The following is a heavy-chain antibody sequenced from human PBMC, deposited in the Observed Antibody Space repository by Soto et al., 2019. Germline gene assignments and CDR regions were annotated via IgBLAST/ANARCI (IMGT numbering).Heavy chain of an antibody. CDR1: GGSFSSYH. V-gene: IGHV4-59*01. Sequence: SETLSLTCTVPGGSFSSYHWTWIRQPPGKGLEWIGYIHYSGSTNYKSSLKSRVTISRDTSKNQLSLKLSSVTAADTAVYYCARNYYDSSGYYSYFDYWGQGILVTVSS. J-gene: IGHJ4*02. CDR3: ARNYYDSSGYYSYFDY. D-gene: IGHD3-22*01. CDR2: IHYSGST.